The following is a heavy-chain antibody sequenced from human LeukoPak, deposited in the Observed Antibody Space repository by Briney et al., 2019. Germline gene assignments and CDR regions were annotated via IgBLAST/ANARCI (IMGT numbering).Heavy chain of an antibody. CDR2: IKSKTNGGTT. V-gene: IGHV3-15*01. Sequence: KPGGSLRLSCAASGLTFSNAWMNWVRLAPGKGLEWVGRIKSKTNGGTTDYGTSVKGRFTISRDDSKNTQYLQMNSLKTEDTAIYYCTTDSLVSNYWGQGTLVTVSS. CDR3: TTDSLVSNY. J-gene: IGHJ4*02. CDR1: GLTFSNAW. D-gene: IGHD2-8*02.